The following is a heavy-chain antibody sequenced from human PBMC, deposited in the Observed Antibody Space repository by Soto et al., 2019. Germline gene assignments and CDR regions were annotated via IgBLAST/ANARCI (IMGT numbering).Heavy chain of an antibody. CDR2: FYWDDDK. CDR3: AHRVLRAVFGLVTTTAIYFDF. CDR1: GFSLTTSGVG. Sequence: QITLNESGPTVVRPTETLTLTCRFSGFSLTTSGVGVGWIRQSPGKAPEWLALFYWDDDKRYSASLKSRLTITKDTSKNQVVLTVSDLDPTDTATYYCAHRVLRAVFGLVTTTAIYFDFWGPGTPVAVSS. D-gene: IGHD3-3*01. J-gene: IGHJ4*02. V-gene: IGHV2-5*02.